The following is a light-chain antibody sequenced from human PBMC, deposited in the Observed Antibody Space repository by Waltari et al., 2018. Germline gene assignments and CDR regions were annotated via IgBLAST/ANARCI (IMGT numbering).Light chain of an antibody. Sequence: QSALTQPASVSGSPGQSITISCNGTSSDVGGYNFVSWYQQHPGKVPKLIIYDVTNRPSGVSNRFSGSKSGNTASLTISGLQAEDEADYYCSSYTTSSTYVFGTGTKVTVL. CDR3: SSYTTSSTYV. CDR2: DVT. J-gene: IGLJ1*01. CDR1: SSDVGGYNF. V-gene: IGLV2-14*03.